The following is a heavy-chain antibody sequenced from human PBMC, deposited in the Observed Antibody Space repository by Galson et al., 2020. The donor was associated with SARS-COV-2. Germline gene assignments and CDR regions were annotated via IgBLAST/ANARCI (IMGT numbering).Heavy chain of an antibody. CDR1: GFTFSSYE. D-gene: IGHD3-22*01. CDR3: AREVFYYDSSGYYYRPFDY. V-gene: IGHV3-48*03. CDR2: ISSSGSTI. J-gene: IGHJ4*02. Sequence: TGGSLRLSCAASGFTFSSYEMNWVRQAPGKGLEWVSYISSSGSTIYYADSVKGRFTISRDNAKNSLYLQMNSLRAEDTAVYYCAREVFYYDSSGYYYRPFDYWGQGTLVTVSS.